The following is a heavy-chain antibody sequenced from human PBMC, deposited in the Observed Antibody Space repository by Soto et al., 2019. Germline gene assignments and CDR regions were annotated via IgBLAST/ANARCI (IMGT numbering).Heavy chain of an antibody. CDR2: ISYDGSNK. Sequence: PGGSLRLSCAASGFTLSSYAMHWVRQAPGKGLEWVAVISYDGSNKYYADSVKGRFTISRDNSKNTLYLQMNSLRAEDTAVYYCASHTWIQLWAPAGYWGQGTLVTVSS. CDR1: GFTLSSYA. D-gene: IGHD5-18*01. J-gene: IGHJ4*02. V-gene: IGHV3-30-3*01. CDR3: ASHTWIQLWAPAGY.